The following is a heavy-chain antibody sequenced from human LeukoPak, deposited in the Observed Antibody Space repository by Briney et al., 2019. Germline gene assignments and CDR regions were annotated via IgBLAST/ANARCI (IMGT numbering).Heavy chain of an antibody. CDR2: IRYDGSNE. CDR1: GFTFSYFG. J-gene: IGHJ4*02. Sequence: GGSLRLSCVASGFTFSYFGMHWVRQAPGKGPEWVAFIRYDGSNEYYAESAKGRFTISRDNSKNTLYLQMNSLRVEDTAAYYCAKIEGKYQLANIPDSWGQGTLVTVSS. CDR3: AKIEGKYQLANIPDS. D-gene: IGHD2-2*01. V-gene: IGHV3-30*02.